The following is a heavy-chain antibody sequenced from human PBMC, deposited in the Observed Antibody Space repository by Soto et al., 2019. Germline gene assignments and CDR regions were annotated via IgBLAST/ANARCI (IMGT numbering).Heavy chain of an antibody. CDR3: ASAHDYYYGMDV. J-gene: IGHJ6*02. Sequence: GESLKIPCKGSGYSFTSYCIGWARQMPVKGLEWMGIIYPCDPDTRYSPSFQGQVTISADKSISTAHLQWSSLKASDTAMYYCASAHDYYYGMDVGGQGTTVTVSS. V-gene: IGHV5-51*06. CDR1: GYSFTSYC. CDR2: IYPCDPDT.